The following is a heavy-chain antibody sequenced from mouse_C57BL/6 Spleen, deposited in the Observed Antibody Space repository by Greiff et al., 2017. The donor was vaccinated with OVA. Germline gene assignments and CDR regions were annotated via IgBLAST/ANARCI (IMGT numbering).Heavy chain of an antibody. CDR3: ARASLLGDAMDY. Sequence: VQLQQSGPELVKPGASVKISCKASGYTFTDYYMNWVKQSHGKSLEWIGDINPNNGGTSYNQKFKGKATLTVDKSSSTAYMELRSLTSEDSAVYYCARASLLGDAMDYWGQGTSVTVSS. D-gene: IGHD2-1*01. CDR2: INPNNGGT. V-gene: IGHV1-26*01. CDR1: GYTFTDYY. J-gene: IGHJ4*01.